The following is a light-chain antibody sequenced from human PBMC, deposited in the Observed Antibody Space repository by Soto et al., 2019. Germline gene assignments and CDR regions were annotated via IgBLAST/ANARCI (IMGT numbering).Light chain of an antibody. CDR1: SSDVGGYNY. J-gene: IGLJ3*02. Sequence: QSALTQPASVSGSPGQSIAISCTGTSSDVGGYNYVSWYQQHPGKAPKLMIYEVSNRPSGVSNRFSGSKSGNTASLTISGVQAEDEADYYCTSYPSSNTRKVFGGGTKLTVL. V-gene: IGLV2-14*01. CDR3: TSYPSSNTRKV. CDR2: EVS.